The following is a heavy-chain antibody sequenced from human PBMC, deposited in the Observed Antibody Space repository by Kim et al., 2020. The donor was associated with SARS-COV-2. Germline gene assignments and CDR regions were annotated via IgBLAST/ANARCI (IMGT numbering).Heavy chain of an antibody. CDR1: SYD. CDR2: MDPNSGNT. D-gene: IGHD2-2*01. J-gene: IGHJ6*03. Sequence: SYDINWVRQATGQGLEWMGWMDPNSGNTGYAQKFQGRVTMTRNTARSTAYMELSSLRSEDTAVYYCAISLGCSSTSCYVGSYYYYYYMDV. V-gene: IGHV1-8*01. CDR3: AISLGCSSTSCYVGSYYYYYYMDV.